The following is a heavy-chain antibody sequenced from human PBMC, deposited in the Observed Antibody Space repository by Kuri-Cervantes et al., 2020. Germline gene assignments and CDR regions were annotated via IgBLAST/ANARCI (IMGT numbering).Heavy chain of an antibody. D-gene: IGHD3-10*01. CDR2: IYYSGST. V-gene: IGHV4-59*01. Sequence: GSLRLSCTVSGGSISSYYWSWIRQPPGKGLEWIGYIYYSGSTNYNPSLKSRVTISVDTSKNQFSLKLSSVTAADTAVYYCARGSYYGSGSYFDLDYWGQGTLVTVSS. CDR1: GGSISSYY. J-gene: IGHJ4*02. CDR3: ARGSYYGSGSYFDLDY.